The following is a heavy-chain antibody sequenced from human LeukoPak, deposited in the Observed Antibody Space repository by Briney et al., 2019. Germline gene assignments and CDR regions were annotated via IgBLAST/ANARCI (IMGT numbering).Heavy chain of an antibody. V-gene: IGHV3-23*01. CDR1: GFTFSSYA. CDR3: AKNPGVSYYYDSSGYYPDWYFDL. CDR2: ISGSGGST. J-gene: IGHJ2*01. Sequence: GGSLRLSCAASGFTFSSYAMSWVRQAPGKGLEWVSAISGSGGSTYYADSVKGRLTISRDNSKKTLYLQMNSLRAEDTAVYYCAKNPGVSYYYDSSGYYPDWYFDLWGRGTLVTVSS. D-gene: IGHD3-22*01.